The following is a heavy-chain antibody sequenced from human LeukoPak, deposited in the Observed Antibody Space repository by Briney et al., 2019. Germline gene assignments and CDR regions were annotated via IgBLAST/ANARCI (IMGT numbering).Heavy chain of an antibody. CDR3: ARVGRDGYNYYFDY. CDR1: GYTFTSYD. J-gene: IGHJ4*02. CDR2: MNPNSGNT. D-gene: IGHD5-24*01. Sequence: VASVKVSCKASGYTFTSYDINWVRQAIGQGLEWMGWMNPNSGNTGYAQKFQGRVTITRNTSISTAYMELSSLRSEDTAVYYCARVGRDGYNYYFDYWGQGTLVTVSS. V-gene: IGHV1-8*03.